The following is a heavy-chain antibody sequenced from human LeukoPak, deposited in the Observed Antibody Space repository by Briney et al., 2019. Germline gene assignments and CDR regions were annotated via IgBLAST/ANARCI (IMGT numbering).Heavy chain of an antibody. V-gene: IGHV3-30*02. CDR2: IWYGGSNK. J-gene: IGHJ4*02. Sequence: PGGSLRLSCAASGFTFSSYGMHWVRQAPGKGLEWVAVIWYGGSNKYYADSVKGRFTISRDNSKNTLYLQMNSLRAEDTAVYYCAKEDIGGTMIDWGQGTLVTVSS. D-gene: IGHD3-22*01. CDR3: AKEDIGGTMID. CDR1: GFTFSSYG.